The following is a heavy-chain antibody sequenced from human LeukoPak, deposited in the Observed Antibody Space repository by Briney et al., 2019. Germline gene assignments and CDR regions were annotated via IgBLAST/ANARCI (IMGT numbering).Heavy chain of an antibody. V-gene: IGHV3-48*02. Sequence: GGSLRLSCAASGFTFSSYSMNWVRQAPGKGLEWVSYISSSSSTIYCADSVKGRFTISRDNAKNSLYLQMNSLRDEDTAVYYCASFYGSGSNYYYYGMDVWGQGTTVTVSS. CDR1: GFTFSSYS. CDR2: ISSSSSTI. J-gene: IGHJ6*02. D-gene: IGHD3-10*01. CDR3: ASFYGSGSNYYYYGMDV.